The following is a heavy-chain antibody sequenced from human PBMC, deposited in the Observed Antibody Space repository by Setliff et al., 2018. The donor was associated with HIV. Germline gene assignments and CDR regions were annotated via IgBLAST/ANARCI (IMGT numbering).Heavy chain of an antibody. CDR2: IYTSGST. D-gene: IGHD3-3*02. V-gene: IGHV4-61*02. J-gene: IGHJ4*02. CDR1: GGSISSGSYY. CDR3: ARLEKLDDISYFDY. Sequence: PSETLSLTCTVSGGSISSGSYYWSWIRQPAGKGLEWIGRIYTSGSTNYNPSLKSRITMSVDTSQNQVPLMLSSVTAADTAVYFCARLEKLDDISYFDYWGQGTLVTVSS.